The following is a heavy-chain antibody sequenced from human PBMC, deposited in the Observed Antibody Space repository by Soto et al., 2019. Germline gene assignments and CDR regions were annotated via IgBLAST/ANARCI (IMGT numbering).Heavy chain of an antibody. V-gene: IGHV1-24*01. D-gene: IGHD6-19*01. CDR2: FDPEDGET. CDR3: AKDYHEQWAGAFDI. Sequence: ASVKVSCKVSGYTLTELSMHWVRQAPGKGLEWMGGFDPEDGETIYAQKFQGRVTMTEDTSTDTAYMELSSLRSEDTAVYYCAKDYHEQWAGAFDIWGQGTMVTVSS. CDR1: GYTLTELS. J-gene: IGHJ3*02.